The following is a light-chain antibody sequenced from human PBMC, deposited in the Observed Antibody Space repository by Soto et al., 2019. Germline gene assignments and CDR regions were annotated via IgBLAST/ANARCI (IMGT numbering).Light chain of an antibody. V-gene: IGLV2-14*01. CDR1: SIDVGGYNY. Sequence: QSALRQPASVYGSPGQSISISCTETSIDVGGYNYLSWYQQAPGKAPQLVIYEVSNRPSGVSNRISHSKSGNTTSLTISGLPAAEEADYFFRSYTSSSPLYVFGTGNKVTV. CDR3: RSYTSSSPLYV. J-gene: IGLJ1*01. CDR2: EVS.